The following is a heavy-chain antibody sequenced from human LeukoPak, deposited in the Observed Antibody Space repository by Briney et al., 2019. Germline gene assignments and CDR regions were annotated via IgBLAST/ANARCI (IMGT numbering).Heavy chain of an antibody. CDR2: ISGSGGST. V-gene: IGHV3-23*01. D-gene: IGHD3-22*01. CDR3: AKLPHQWDSSGYYPTTDAFDI. Sequence: PGGSLRLSCAASGFTFSSYAMSWVRQAPGKGLEWVSAISGSGGSTYYADSVKGRFTISRDNSKNTLYLQMNSLRAEDTAVYYCAKLPHQWDSSGYYPTTDAFDIWGQGTMVTVSS. CDR1: GFTFSSYA. J-gene: IGHJ3*02.